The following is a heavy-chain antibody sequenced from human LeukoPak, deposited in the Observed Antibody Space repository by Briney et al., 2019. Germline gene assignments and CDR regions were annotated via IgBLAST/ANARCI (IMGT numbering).Heavy chain of an antibody. J-gene: IGHJ4*02. CDR2: ISYDGSNK. V-gene: IGHV3-30-3*01. D-gene: IGHD3-22*01. CDR3: ATGGYYDSSGSPYYFDY. Sequence: PGGSLRLSCAASGFTFSSYAMHWVRQAPGKGLEWVAVISYDGSNKYYADSVKGRFTISRDNSKNTLYLQMNSLRAEDTAVYYCATGGYYDSSGSPYYFDYWGQGTLVTVSS. CDR1: GFTFSSYA.